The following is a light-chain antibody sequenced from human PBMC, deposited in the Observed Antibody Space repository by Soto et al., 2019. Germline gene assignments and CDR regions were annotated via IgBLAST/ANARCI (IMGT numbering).Light chain of an antibody. Sequence: QSALTQPASVSGSPGQSITISCTGTSSDVGGYNYVCWYQQHPGKAPKLIIFDVTNRPSGVSNRFSGSKSGNTASLSISGLQAEDEGDYYCSSYTSSSTVVFGGGTKVTVL. V-gene: IGLV2-14*01. CDR2: DVT. J-gene: IGLJ2*01. CDR3: SSYTSSSTVV. CDR1: SSDVGGYNY.